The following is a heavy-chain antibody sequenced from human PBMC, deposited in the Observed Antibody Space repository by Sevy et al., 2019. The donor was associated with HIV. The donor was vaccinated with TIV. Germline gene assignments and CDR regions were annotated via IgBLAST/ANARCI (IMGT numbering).Heavy chain of an antibody. CDR3: ARGPDYSNPVGY. V-gene: IGHV1-69*13. J-gene: IGHJ4*02. CDR1: GGTFSSYA. Sequence: ASVKVSCKASGGTFSSYAISWVRQAPGQGLEWMGGIIPIFGTANYAQKFQGRVTITADESTSTAYMELSSLRSEDTAGYYCARGPDYSNPVGYWGQGTLVTVSS. CDR2: IIPIFGTA. D-gene: IGHD4-4*01.